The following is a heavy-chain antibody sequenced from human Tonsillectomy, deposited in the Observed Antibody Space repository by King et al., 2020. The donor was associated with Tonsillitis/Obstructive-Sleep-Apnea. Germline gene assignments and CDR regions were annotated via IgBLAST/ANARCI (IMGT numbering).Heavy chain of an antibody. D-gene: IGHD1-26*01. Sequence: QLVQSGAEVKKPGESLRISCKGSGFSFPLYWITWVRQMPGKGLEWVGRIDPIDSYTNYSPSFQGHVTISTDKSISTAYLQWSSLKASDTAMYYCVRVSGNYREGYYFDYWGQGTLVTVSS. J-gene: IGHJ4*02. CDR2: IDPIDSYT. CDR1: GFSFPLYW. V-gene: IGHV5-10-1*01. CDR3: VRVSGNYREGYYFDY.